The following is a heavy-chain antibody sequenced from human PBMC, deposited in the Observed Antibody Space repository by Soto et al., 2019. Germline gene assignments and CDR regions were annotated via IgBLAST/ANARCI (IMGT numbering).Heavy chain of an antibody. J-gene: IGHJ4*02. CDR3: ARWNGAGNDY. CDR2: IYYSGST. CDR1: GGSISSYY. V-gene: IGHV4-59*01. D-gene: IGHD1-1*01. Sequence: NPSETLSLTCTVSGGSISSYYWSWIRQPPGKGLEWIGYIYYSGSTNYNPSLKSRVTISVDTSKNQFSLKLSSVTAADTAVYYCARWNGAGNDYWGQGTLVTVSS.